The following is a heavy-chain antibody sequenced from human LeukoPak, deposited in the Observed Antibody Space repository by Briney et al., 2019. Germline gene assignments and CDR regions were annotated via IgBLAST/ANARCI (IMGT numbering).Heavy chain of an antibody. J-gene: IGHJ6*02. D-gene: IGHD2-2*01. Sequence: GASVKVSCKASGYTFTSYYMHWVRQAPGQGLEWMGRINPNSGGTNYAQKFQGRVTMTRDTSISTAYMELSRLRSDDTAVYYCARGDPGYCSSTSCYLHYYGMDVWGQGTTVTVSS. CDR2: INPNSGGT. CDR1: GYTFTSYY. CDR3: ARGDPGYCSSTSCYLHYYGMDV. V-gene: IGHV1-2*06.